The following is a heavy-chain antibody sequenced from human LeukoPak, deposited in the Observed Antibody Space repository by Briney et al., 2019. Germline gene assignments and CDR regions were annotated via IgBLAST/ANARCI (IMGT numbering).Heavy chain of an antibody. CDR2: SSGSGTNP. CDR3: ARGSSGWFYLLDY. D-gene: IGHD6-19*01. V-gene: IGHV3-23*01. J-gene: IGHJ4*02. Sequence: GGSLRLSCAASGFTFSSYGMTWVRQAPGKAREWVSASSGSGTNPYYADSVRGRFTISRDNAKNTLYLQMNSLRAEDTAVYYCARGSSGWFYLLDYWGQGTLVTVSS. CDR1: GFTFSSYG.